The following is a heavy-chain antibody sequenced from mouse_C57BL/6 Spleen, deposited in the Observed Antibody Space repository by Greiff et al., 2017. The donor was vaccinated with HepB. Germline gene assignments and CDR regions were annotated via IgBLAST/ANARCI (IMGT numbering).Heavy chain of an antibody. CDR1: GYTFTSYW. J-gene: IGHJ2*01. D-gene: IGHD2-2*01. V-gene: IGHV1-55*01. Sequence: VKLQQPGAELVKPGASVKMSCKASGYTFTSYWITWVKQRPGQGLEWIGDIYPGSGSTNYNEKFKSKATLTVDTSSSTAYMQLSSLTSEDSAVYYCARETTMVTTGNYFDYWGQGTTLTVSS. CDR3: ARETTMVTTGNYFDY. CDR2: IYPGSGST.